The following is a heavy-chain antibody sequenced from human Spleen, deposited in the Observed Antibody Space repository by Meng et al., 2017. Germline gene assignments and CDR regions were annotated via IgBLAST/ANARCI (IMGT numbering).Heavy chain of an antibody. V-gene: IGHV4-34*01. CDR1: GGSFSGYY. Sequence: QVQLQQWGAGLLKPSETLSLPCAVYGGSFSGYYWSWIRQPPGKGLEWIGEINHSGSTNYNPSLKSRVTISVDTSKNQFSLKLSSVTAADTAVYYCARVWSGYSTGEIWGQGTLVTVSS. CDR3: ARVWSGYSTGEI. CDR2: INHSGST. J-gene: IGHJ4*02. D-gene: IGHD3-3*01.